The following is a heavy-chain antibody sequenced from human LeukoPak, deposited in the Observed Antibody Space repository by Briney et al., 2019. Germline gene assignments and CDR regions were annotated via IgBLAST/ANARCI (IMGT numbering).Heavy chain of an antibody. Sequence: SSETLSLTCTVSGGSISSYYWSWIRQPPGKGLEWIGYIYYSGSTNYNPSLKSRVTISVDTSKNQFSLKLSSVTAADTAVYYCARVNSSSWYREDYFDYWGQGTLVTVSS. J-gene: IGHJ4*02. CDR2: IYYSGST. V-gene: IGHV4-59*01. CDR3: ARVNSSSWYREDYFDY. D-gene: IGHD6-13*01. CDR1: GGSISSYY.